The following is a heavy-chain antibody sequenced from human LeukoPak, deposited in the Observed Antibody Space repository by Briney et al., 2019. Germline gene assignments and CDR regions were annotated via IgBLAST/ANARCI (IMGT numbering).Heavy chain of an antibody. D-gene: IGHD1-1*01. CDR2: ISAYNGNT. CDR3: ARDLSELEPPDY. V-gene: IGHV1-18*01. Sequence: ASVTVSCKASGYTFTSYGISWVRQAPGQGLEWMGWISAYNGNTNYAQKLQGRVTMTTDTSTSTAYMELRSLRSDDTAVYYCARDLSELEPPDYWGQGTLVTVSS. J-gene: IGHJ4*02. CDR1: GYTFTSYG.